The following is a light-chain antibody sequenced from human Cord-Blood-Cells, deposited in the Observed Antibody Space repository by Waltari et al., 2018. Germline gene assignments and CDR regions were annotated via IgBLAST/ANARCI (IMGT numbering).Light chain of an antibody. J-gene: IGKJ3*01. Sequence: DIQMTQSPSTLSAPVGTRVTITCRASQSISSWLAWYQQKPGKAPKLLIYDASSLESGVPSRFSGSGSGTEFTLTISSLQPDDFATYYCQQYNSYSPTFGPGTKVDIK. V-gene: IGKV1-5*01. CDR2: DAS. CDR3: QQYNSYSPT. CDR1: QSISSW.